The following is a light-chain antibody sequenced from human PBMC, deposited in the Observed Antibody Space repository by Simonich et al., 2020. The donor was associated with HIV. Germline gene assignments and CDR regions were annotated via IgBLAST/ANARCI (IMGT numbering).Light chain of an antibody. CDR3: SSYTSSSTWV. Sequence: QSARTQPASVSGSPGQSITISCTGPSSDVGGYDYVSWDQQHPGKAPKLLLYDVSTRPSGVSTRFSGSKSGNTASLTISGLQAEDEAHYYCSSYTSSSTWVFGGGTKLTVL. CDR1: SSDVGGYDY. V-gene: IGLV2-14*01. CDR2: DVS. J-gene: IGLJ3*02.